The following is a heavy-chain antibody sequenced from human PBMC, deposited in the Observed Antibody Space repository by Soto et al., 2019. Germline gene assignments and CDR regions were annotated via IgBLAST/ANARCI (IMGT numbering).Heavy chain of an antibody. CDR1: GVSISDTSYY. Sequence: QLQLQESGPGLVKPSETLSLTCNVSGVSISDTSYYWGWIRQPPGKGLEWIGTIYFNGNTFYNPSLKSRLTISVDTSKNQLSLRLTSVTAEDTAVYYCERQGSYWGQGTLVAVSS. CDR2: IYFNGNT. V-gene: IGHV4-39*01. J-gene: IGHJ4*02. CDR3: ERQGSY.